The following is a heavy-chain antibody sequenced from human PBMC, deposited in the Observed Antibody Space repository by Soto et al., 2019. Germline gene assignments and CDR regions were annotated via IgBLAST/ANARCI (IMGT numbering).Heavy chain of an antibody. CDR1: GFTFSSYA. Sequence: VQLLESGGGLVQPGGSLRLSCAASGFTFSSYAMSWVRQAPGKGLEWVSAISGSGGSTYYADSVKGRFTISRDNSKNTRYLQMNSLRAEDTAVYYCARRTISGYWYFDLWGRGTLVTVSS. D-gene: IGHD1-7*01. CDR2: ISGSGGST. CDR3: ARRTISGYWYFDL. J-gene: IGHJ2*01. V-gene: IGHV3-23*01.